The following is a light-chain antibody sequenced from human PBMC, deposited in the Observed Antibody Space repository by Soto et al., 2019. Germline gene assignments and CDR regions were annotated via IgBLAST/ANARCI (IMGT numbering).Light chain of an antibody. CDR3: ISYTSTKTAV. CDR1: SSDVGGYNY. CDR2: DVN. Sequence: QSVLTQPASVSGSPGQSITISCTGTSSDVGGYNYVSWYQQLPGKAPKLMIYDVNNRPSGVSSRFSGSKSGNTASLTISGLQTEDVADYYCISYTSTKTAVFGGRTKLTVL. V-gene: IGLV2-14*01. J-gene: IGLJ2*01.